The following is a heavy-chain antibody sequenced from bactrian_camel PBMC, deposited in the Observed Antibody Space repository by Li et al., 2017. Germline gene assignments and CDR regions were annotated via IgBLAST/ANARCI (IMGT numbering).Heavy chain of an antibody. J-gene: IGHJ6*01. D-gene: IGHD7*01. Sequence: HVQLVESGGGSVQAGGSLRLSCAASGYTYSTNCMGRFRQAPGKEREGVAGMSTSGGGTYYGDSVKGRFTISRDNAKSTHYLQMNDLEPEDTAMYFCAADSRGDGNWLLMTQSFDSWGQGTQVTVS. V-gene: IGHV3S1*01. CDR2: MSTSGGGT. CDR1: GYTYSTNC. CDR3: AADSRGDGNWLLMTQSFDS.